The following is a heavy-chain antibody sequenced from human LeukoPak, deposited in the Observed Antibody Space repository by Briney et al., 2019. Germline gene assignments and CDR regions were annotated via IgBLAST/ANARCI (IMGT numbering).Heavy chain of an antibody. D-gene: IGHD3/OR15-3a*01. CDR1: GFTVTRNC. CDR2: ITSAGAT. J-gene: IGHJ6*02. Sequence: GGSLRLPCAASGFTVTRNCMSWARLAPGKGLEWVSIITSAGATHYSTSVKGRFTISRDSSKNTVYLGMNSLRAEDTAVYYCATRGLSGYYYGMDVWGQGTTVTVSS. V-gene: IGHV3-66*01. CDR3: ATRGLSGYYYGMDV.